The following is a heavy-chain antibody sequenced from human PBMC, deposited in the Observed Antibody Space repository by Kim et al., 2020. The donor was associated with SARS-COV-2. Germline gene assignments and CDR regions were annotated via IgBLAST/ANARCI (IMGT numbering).Heavy chain of an antibody. Sequence: GGSLRLSCAASGFTFSSYWMSWVRQAPGKGLEWVANIKQDGSEKYYVDSVKGRFTISRDNAKNSLYLQMNSLRAEDTAVYYCARLPCSGGSCGRSPRNRLLDDWGQGTLVTVSS. CDR1: GFTFSSYW. J-gene: IGHJ4*02. CDR3: ARLPCSGGSCGRSPRNRLLDD. CDR2: IKQDGSEK. V-gene: IGHV3-7*01. D-gene: IGHD2-15*01.